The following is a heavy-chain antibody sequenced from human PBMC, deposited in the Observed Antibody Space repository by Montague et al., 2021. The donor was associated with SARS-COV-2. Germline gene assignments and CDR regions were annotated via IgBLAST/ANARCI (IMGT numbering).Heavy chain of an antibody. CDR3: VAEWLAIYYFDF. J-gene: IGHJ4*02. D-gene: IGHD6-19*01. CDR1: GGSISSSNYY. CDR2: LFYSGSS. Sequence: SEFQSLICTVAGGSISSSNYYWGWIRQPPGKGLEWIGSLFYSGSSFYNPSLKSRVTISVDTSKNQFSLRLSSVTAADTAVYYCVAEWLAIYYFDFWGQGTLVTVSS. V-gene: IGHV4-39*01.